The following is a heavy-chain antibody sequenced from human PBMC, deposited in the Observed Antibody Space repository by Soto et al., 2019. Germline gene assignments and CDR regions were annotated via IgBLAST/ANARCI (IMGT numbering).Heavy chain of an antibody. CDR1: GFTFSSYG. V-gene: IGHV3-30*03. J-gene: IGHJ4*02. CDR2: ISYDGSNK. Sequence: PGGSLRLSCAASGFTFSSYGMHWVRQAPGKGLEWVAVISYDGSNKYYADSVKGRFTISRDNSKNTLYLQMNSLRAEDTAVYYCTTVGYGDYGVYWGQGTLVTVSS. CDR3: TTVGYGDYGVY. D-gene: IGHD4-17*01.